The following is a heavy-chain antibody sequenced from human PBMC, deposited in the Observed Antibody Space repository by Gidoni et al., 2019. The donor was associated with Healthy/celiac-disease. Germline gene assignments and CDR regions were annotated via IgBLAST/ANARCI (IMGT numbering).Heavy chain of an antibody. V-gene: IGHV7-4-1*02. CDR2: IDTNTGNP. D-gene: IGHD3-22*01. J-gene: IGHJ4*02. Sequence: QVQLVQSGSELKKPGASVKVSCKASGYTFTSHAMNWVRQAPGQGLEWMGWIDTNTGNPTYAQGFTGRFVFSLDTSVSTAYLQISSLKAEDTAVYYCARELKGMIVVVPHFDYWGQGTLVTVSS. CDR1: GYTFTSHA. CDR3: ARELKGMIVVVPHFDY.